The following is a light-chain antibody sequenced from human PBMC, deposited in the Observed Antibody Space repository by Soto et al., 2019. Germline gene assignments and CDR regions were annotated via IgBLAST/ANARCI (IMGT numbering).Light chain of an antibody. CDR3: QLYNSYT. Sequence: DIQMTQSPSTLSASVGDRVTITCRASQSSSSWLAWYQQKPGEAPKLLIYDASSLESGVPPRFSGSGSGTEFTLTISSLQPDDFATYYCQLYNSYTFGQGTKWIS. CDR1: QSSSSW. V-gene: IGKV1-5*01. J-gene: IGKJ2*01. CDR2: DAS.